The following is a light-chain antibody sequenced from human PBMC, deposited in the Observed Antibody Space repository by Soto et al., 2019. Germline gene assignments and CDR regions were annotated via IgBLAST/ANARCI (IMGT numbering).Light chain of an antibody. Sequence: SRMTQSPSTQSASVGDRVTITCRASQSIGNWLAWYQQKPGRAPKFLIYEASSLESGVPSRFSGSGSGTEFTLTISSLQSEDFAVYYCQQYNDWPPWTFGQGTKVDIK. V-gene: IGKV1-5*03. CDR3: QQYNDWPPWT. CDR1: QSIGNW. J-gene: IGKJ1*01. CDR2: EAS.